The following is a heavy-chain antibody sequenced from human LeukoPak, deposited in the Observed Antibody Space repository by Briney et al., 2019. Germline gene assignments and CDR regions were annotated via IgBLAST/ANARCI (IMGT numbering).Heavy chain of an antibody. Sequence: ASVKVSRKASGYTFTSYGISWVRQAPGQGLEWMGWISAYNGNTNYAQKLQGRVTMTTDTSTSTAYMELRSLRSDDTAVYYCARGTKYYDFWSAPRWFDPWGQGTLVTVSS. D-gene: IGHD3-3*01. CDR1: GYTFTSYG. CDR3: ARGTKYYDFWSAPRWFDP. CDR2: ISAYNGNT. V-gene: IGHV1-18*01. J-gene: IGHJ5*02.